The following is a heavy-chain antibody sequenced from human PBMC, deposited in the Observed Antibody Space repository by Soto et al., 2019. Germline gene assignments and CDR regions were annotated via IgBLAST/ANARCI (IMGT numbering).Heavy chain of an antibody. CDR1: GGSISSSSYY. CDR3: ARQSGSYYFTHYVMDV. CDR2: IYYSGST. D-gene: IGHD1-26*01. Sequence: PSETLSLTCTVSGGSISSSSYYWGWIRQPPGKGLEWIGSIYYSGSTYYNPSLKSRVTISVDTSKNQFSLKLSSVTAADTAVYYCARQSGSYYFTHYVMDVWGQGTTVIVSS. V-gene: IGHV4-39*01. J-gene: IGHJ6*02.